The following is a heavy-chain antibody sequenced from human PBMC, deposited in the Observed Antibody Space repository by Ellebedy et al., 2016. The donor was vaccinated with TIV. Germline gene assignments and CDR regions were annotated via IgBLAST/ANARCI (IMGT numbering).Heavy chain of an antibody. V-gene: IGHV1-46*01. CDR1: GYTFTSYY. J-gene: IGHJ6*02. CDR2: INPSGGST. CDR3: ARDPPPHIVVAIGYYYYGMDV. D-gene: IGHD2-2*01. Sequence: ASVKVSXKASGYTFTSYYMHWVRQAPGQGLEWMGIINPSGGSTSYAQKLQGRVTMTTDTSTSTAYMELRSLRSDDMAVYYCARDPPPHIVVAIGYYYYGMDVWGQGTTVTVSS.